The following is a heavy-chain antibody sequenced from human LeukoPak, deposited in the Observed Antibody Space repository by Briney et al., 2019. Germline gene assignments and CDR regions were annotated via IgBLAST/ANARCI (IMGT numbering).Heavy chain of an antibody. CDR1: GCSFTSYW. CDR3: ARHETWSSPPFWSGYYRE. Sequence: GESLKISCKGSGCSFTSYWIGWVRQMPGKGLEWMGIIYPGDSDTSYSPSFQSQVTISADKSISTAYLQWSSLKASDTAMYYCARHETWSSPPFWSGYYREWGQGTLVTVSS. V-gene: IGHV5-51*01. J-gene: IGHJ4*02. CDR2: IYPGDSDT. D-gene: IGHD3-3*01.